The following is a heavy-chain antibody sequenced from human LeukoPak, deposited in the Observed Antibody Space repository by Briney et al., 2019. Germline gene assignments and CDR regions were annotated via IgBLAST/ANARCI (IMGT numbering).Heavy chain of an antibody. CDR1: GFTFSSFA. V-gene: IGHV3-64D*09. CDR2: ISRNGGST. CDR3: VKDLRSDFMGVLSRYLSY. Sequence: GGSLKLSCSASGFTFSSFAMHWVRQAPGKGLEYVAAISRNGGSTYYADSVKGRFTISRDNSKSTLYLQMSSLRAEDTAVYLCVKDLRSDFMGVLSRYLSYWGQGTLVTVSS. J-gene: IGHJ4*02. D-gene: IGHD2/OR15-2a*01.